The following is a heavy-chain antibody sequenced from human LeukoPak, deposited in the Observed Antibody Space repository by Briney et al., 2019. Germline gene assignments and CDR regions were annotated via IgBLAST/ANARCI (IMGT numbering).Heavy chain of an antibody. CDR2: IIPILGIA. D-gene: IGHD3-22*01. V-gene: IGHV1-69*04. CDR1: GGTSSSYA. Sequence: SVKVSCKASGGTSSSYAISWVRQAPGQGLEWMGRIIPILGIANYAQKFQGRVTITADKSTSTAYMELSSLRSEDTAVYYCASYYYDSSGYYSLDYWGQGTLVTVSS. CDR3: ASYYYDSSGYYSLDY. J-gene: IGHJ4*02.